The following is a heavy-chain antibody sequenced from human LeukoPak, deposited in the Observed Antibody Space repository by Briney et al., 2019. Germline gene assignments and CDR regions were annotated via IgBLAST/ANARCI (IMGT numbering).Heavy chain of an antibody. CDR3: ARDYYDSSGYFDY. D-gene: IGHD3-22*01. J-gene: IGHJ4*02. CDR1: GGSISSGNYY. Sequence: SETLSLTCTVSGGSISSGNYYWGWIRQPPGKGLEWIGYIYYSGSTYYNPSLKSRVTISVDTSKNQFSLKLSSVTATETAVYYCARDYYDSSGYFDYWGQGTLVTVSS. CDR2: IYYSGST. V-gene: IGHV4-30-4*08.